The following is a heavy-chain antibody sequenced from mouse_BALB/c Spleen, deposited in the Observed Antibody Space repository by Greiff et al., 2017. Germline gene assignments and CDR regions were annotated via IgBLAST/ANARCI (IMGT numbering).Heavy chain of an antibody. CDR1: GFTFTDYY. J-gene: IGHJ3*01. CDR3: ARDTPDPPFAY. CDR2: IRNKANGYTT. V-gene: IGHV7-3*02. Sequence: EVQRVESGGGLVQPGGSLRLSCATSGFTFTDYYMSWVRQPPGKALEWLGFIRNKANGYTTEYSASVKGRFTISRDNSQSILYLQMNTLRAEDSATYYCARDTPDPPFAYWGQGTLVTVSA.